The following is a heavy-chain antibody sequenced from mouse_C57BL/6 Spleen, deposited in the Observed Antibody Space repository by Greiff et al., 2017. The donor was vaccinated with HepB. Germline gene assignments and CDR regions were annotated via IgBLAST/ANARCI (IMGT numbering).Heavy chain of an antibody. CDR2: ISDGGSYT. Sequence: EVKVEESGGGLVKPGGSLKLSCAASGFTFSSYAMSWVRQTPEKRLEWVATISDGGSYTYYPDNVKGRFTISRDNAKNNLYLQMSHLKSEDTAMYYCAREGITTVVFDYWGQGTTLTVSS. CDR3: AREGITTVVFDY. D-gene: IGHD1-1*01. J-gene: IGHJ2*01. CDR1: GFTFSSYA. V-gene: IGHV5-4*01.